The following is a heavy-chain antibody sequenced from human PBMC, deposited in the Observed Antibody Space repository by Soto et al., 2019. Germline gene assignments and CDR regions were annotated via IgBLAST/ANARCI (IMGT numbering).Heavy chain of an antibody. J-gene: IGHJ4*02. CDR1: GFTFSSYA. V-gene: IGHV3-30-3*01. D-gene: IGHD3-10*01. CDR3: AREIWFGELVDPFDY. Sequence: GGSLRLSCAASGFTFSSYAMHWVRQAPGKGLEWVAVISYDGSNKYYADSVKGRFTISRDNSKNTLYLQMNSLRAEDTAVYYCAREIWFGELVDPFDYWGQGTLVTVSS. CDR2: ISYDGSNK.